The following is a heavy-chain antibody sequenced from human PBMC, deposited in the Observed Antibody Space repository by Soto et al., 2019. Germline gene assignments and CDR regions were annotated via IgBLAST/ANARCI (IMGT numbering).Heavy chain of an antibody. CDR2: INHSGST. CDR3: AGYVPDDTPDAFDI. Sequence: QVQLQQWGAGLLKPSETLSLTCAVYGGSFSGYYWSWIRQPPGKGLEWIGEINHSGSTNYNPSLKSRVTISVDTSKNQFSLKLSSVTAADTAVYYCAGYVPDDTPDAFDIWGQGTMVTVSS. V-gene: IGHV4-34*01. J-gene: IGHJ3*02. CDR1: GGSFSGYY. D-gene: IGHD2-2*01.